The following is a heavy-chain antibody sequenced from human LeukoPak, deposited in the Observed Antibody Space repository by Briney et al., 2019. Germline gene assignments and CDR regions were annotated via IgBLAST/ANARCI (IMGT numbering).Heavy chain of an antibody. V-gene: IGHV3-66*01. Sequence: GGSLRLSCEVSGFTVTSHYMSWVRQAPGKGLEWVSLIYSNAGGGYTYYTDSVKGRFTFSRDNSKNTLFLQMNSLRVEDTAVYYCARDPFDNSVRYWGQGTLVTVSS. D-gene: IGHD3-22*01. J-gene: IGHJ4*02. CDR1: GFTVTSHY. CDR3: ARDPFDNSVRY. CDR2: IYSNAGGGYT.